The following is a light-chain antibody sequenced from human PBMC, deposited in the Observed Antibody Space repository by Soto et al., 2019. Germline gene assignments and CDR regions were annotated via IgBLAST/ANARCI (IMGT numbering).Light chain of an antibody. J-gene: IGLJ2*01. CDR3: CSYAGSSTVV. CDR2: EGS. V-gene: IGLV2-23*01. CDR1: SGDVGSYNL. Sequence: QSALTQPASVSGSPGQSISISYTGTSGDVGSYNLVSWYQQHPGKAPKLMIYEGSKRPSGVSNRFSGSKSGNTASLTISGLHAEDEADYYYCSYAGSSTVVFGGGTKLTVL.